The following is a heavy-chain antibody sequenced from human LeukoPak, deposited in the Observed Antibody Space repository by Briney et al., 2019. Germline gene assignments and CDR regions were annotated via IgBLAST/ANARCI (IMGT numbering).Heavy chain of an antibody. CDR2: ITTSSGYI. CDR1: GFTFSNYH. Sequence: GGSLRLSCVASGFTFSNYHMNWVRQAPGKGLEWVSSITTSSGYIYYSDSVRGRFTISRDNAKNSLYLQMNSLRAEDTAVYYCARSSGYNWNDDFDYWGQGTLVTVSS. CDR3: ARSSGYNWNDDFDY. D-gene: IGHD1-20*01. V-gene: IGHV3-21*01. J-gene: IGHJ4*02.